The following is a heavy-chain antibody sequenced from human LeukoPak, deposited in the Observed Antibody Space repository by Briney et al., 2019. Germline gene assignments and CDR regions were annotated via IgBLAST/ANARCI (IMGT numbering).Heavy chain of an antibody. J-gene: IGHJ4*02. Sequence: GGSLRLSCAASGLTFSDAWLSWVRQAPGKGLEWIGRIQDGGTTDYAAPVKGRFTISRDDSKATLYLQMNSLKTEDTAIYYCTTVTHFYLGGQGTLVTVSS. CDR3: TTVTHFYL. D-gene: IGHD2-15*01. CDR2: IQDGGTT. V-gene: IGHV3-15*01. CDR1: GLTFSDAW.